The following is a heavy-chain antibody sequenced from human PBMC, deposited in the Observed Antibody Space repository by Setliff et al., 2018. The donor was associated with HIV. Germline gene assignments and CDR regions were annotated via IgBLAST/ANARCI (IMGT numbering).Heavy chain of an antibody. CDR3: ARGRFVGFDY. CDR2: ISTSGTT. CDR1: GDSITSGTYY. V-gene: IGHV4-61*09. Sequence: SLTCTVSGDSITSGTYYWSWIRQPAGMRLEWIGHISTSGTTNYNPSLKSRVTISADTSKSQFSLNLTSVTAADTAVYYCARGRFVGFDYWGQGTLVTVSS. J-gene: IGHJ4*02. D-gene: IGHD3-16*02.